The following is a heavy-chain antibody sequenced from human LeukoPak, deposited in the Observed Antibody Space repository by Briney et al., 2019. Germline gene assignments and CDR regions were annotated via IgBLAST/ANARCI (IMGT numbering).Heavy chain of an antibody. D-gene: IGHD1-26*01. Sequence: ASVKVSCRASGYTFTGYYMHWVRQAPGQGLEWMGRINPNNGGTNCAQKFQGRVTMTGDTSISTAYMELNSLRSDDTAMYYCARESGSYHGNDYWGQGTLVTVSS. V-gene: IGHV1-2*06. J-gene: IGHJ4*02. CDR1: GYTFTGYY. CDR3: ARESGSYHGNDY. CDR2: INPNNGGT.